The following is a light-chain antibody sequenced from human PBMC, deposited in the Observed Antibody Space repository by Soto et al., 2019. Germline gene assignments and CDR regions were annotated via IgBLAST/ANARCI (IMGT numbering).Light chain of an antibody. J-gene: IGKJ1*01. Sequence: SPGTVSLKKGERATLSCRASQSVSSSYLAWYQQKPGQAPRLLIYGASSRATGIPDRFSGSGSGTDFTLTISRLEPEDFAVYYCQQYGISLRTFGQGS. CDR1: QSVSSSY. CDR3: QQYGISLRT. CDR2: GAS. V-gene: IGKV3-20*01.